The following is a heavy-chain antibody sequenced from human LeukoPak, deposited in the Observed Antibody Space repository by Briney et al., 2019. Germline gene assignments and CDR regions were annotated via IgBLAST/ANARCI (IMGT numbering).Heavy chain of an antibody. CDR3: ARPEYCGSHCYLYFDS. J-gene: IGHJ4*02. CDR1: GFTFSSYW. V-gene: IGHV3-7*01. Sequence: SGGSLRLSCAASGFTFSSYWMHWVRQAPGKGLEWVANIKQDGSEKYYVDSVKGRFTISRDNAKNSLYLQLNSLRAEDTAVYYCARPEYCGSHCYLYFDSWGQGTLVTVSS. CDR2: IKQDGSEK. D-gene: IGHD2-21*02.